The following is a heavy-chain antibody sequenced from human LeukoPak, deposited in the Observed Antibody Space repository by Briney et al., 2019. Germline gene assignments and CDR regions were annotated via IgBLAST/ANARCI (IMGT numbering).Heavy chain of an antibody. J-gene: IGHJ6*02. Sequence: SETLSLTCTVSGGSISSGSYYLGWIRQPPGKGLEWIGSIYYSGSTYYNPSLKSRVTISVDTSKNQFSLKLSFVTAADTAVYYCASQSGGRYYGDYYYGLDVWGQGTTVTVSS. CDR2: IYYSGST. V-gene: IGHV4-39*01. CDR3: ASQSGGRYYGDYYYGLDV. CDR1: GGSISSGSYY. D-gene: IGHD1-26*01.